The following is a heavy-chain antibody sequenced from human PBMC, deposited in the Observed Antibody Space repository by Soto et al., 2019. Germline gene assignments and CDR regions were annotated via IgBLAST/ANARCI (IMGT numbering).Heavy chain of an antibody. V-gene: IGHV2-5*01. D-gene: IGHD2-2*01. CDR3: AHLYDPTDIVVVPAAIRAFDI. J-gene: IGHJ3*02. Sequence: SGPTLVNPTQPLTLTCTFSGFSLSTSGVGVGWIRQPPGKALEWLALIYWNDDKRYSPSLKSRLTITKDTSKNQVVLTMTNMDPVDTATYYCAHLYDPTDIVVVPAAIRAFDIWGQGTMVTVSS. CDR2: IYWNDDK. CDR1: GFSLSTSGVG.